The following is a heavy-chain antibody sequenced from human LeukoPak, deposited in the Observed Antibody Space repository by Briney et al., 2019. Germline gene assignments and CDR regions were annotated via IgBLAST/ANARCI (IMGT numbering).Heavy chain of an antibody. CDR1: GFTFSSYA. J-gene: IGHJ4*02. V-gene: IGHV3-23*01. D-gene: IGHD6-13*01. Sequence: GGSLRLSCAASGFTFSSYAMSWVRQAPGKGLERVSAISGSGGSTYYADSVKGRFTISRDNSKNTLYLQMNSLRAEDTAVCYCAKDIAAAGPLDYWGQGTLVTVSS. CDR3: AKDIAAAGPLDY. CDR2: ISGSGGST.